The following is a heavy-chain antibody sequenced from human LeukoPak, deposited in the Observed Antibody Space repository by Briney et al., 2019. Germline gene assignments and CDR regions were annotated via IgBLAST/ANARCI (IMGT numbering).Heavy chain of an antibody. CDR2: ISGSGGST. CDR1: GFTFSSYA. V-gene: IGHV3-23*01. J-gene: IGHJ4*02. D-gene: IGHD2-2*01. Sequence: GGSLRLSCAASGFTFSSYAMSWVRQAPGRGLEWVSAISGSGGSTYYADSVKGRFTISRDNSKNTLYLQMNSLRAEDTAVYYCAKSRIPAAFFYYFDYWGQGTLVTVSS. CDR3: AKSRIPAAFFYYFDY.